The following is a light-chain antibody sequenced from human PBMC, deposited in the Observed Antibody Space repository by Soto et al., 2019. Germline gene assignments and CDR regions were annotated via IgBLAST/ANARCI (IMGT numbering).Light chain of an antibody. CDR1: SSDVGVYNY. CDR3: SSFAGNNNLV. CDR2: EVS. V-gene: IGLV2-8*01. Sequence: QSALTQPPSASGSPGQSVTISCTGTSSDVGVYNYVSWYQQHPGKAPKLMIYEVSKRPSGVPDRFSGSKSGNTASLTVSGLQAEDEAAYYCSSFAGNNNLVFGGGTKLTVL. J-gene: IGLJ2*01.